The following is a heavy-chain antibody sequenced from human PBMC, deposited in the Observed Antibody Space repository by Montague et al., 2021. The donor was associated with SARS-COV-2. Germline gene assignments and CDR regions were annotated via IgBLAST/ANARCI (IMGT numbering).Heavy chain of an antibody. D-gene: IGHD5-24*01. J-gene: IGHJ4*02. CDR3: VRDGYTHVDY. CDR2: KHYSGIT. Sequence: SETLSLTCTVSGDSISSSSYYWGWIRQPPGKGLEWIGNKHYSGITYNNPSLKNRVTMSVDTSKNQFSLKLSPVTAADTAVYYCVRDGYTHVDYWGQGTPVTVSS. V-gene: IGHV4-39*02. CDR1: GDSISSSSYY.